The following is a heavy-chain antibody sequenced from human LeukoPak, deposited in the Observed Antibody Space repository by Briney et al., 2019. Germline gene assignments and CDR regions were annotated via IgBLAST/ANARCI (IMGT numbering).Heavy chain of an antibody. CDR3: ARRTYYYDSSPEGEAFDV. J-gene: IGHJ3*01. CDR1: GDTFNSYG. D-gene: IGHD3-22*01. V-gene: IGHV1-69*04. CDR2: IIPIVGKA. Sequence: ASVKVSCKASGDTFNSYGINWVRQAPGQGLEWMGRIIPIVGKANYAQKFQGRVTITADKSTSTAYMELSSLRSDDTAVYYCARRTYYYDSSPEGEAFDVWGQGTSVTVS.